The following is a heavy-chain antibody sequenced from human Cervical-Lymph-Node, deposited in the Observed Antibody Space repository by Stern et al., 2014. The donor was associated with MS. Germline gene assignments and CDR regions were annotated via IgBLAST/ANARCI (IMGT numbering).Heavy chain of an antibody. D-gene: IGHD6-13*01. CDR1: GGSISSYY. J-gene: IGHJ4*02. V-gene: IGHV4-59*01. Sequence: LQLQESGPGLVKPSETLSLTCTVSGGSISSYYWSWIRQPPGQALEWIGYIYYFGSTLYNPSLKSRVTISVDTSRNQFSLNLTSVTAADTAVYYCARVIRAASDPYFFDYWGQGALVTVSS. CDR2: IYYFGST. CDR3: ARVIRAASDPYFFDY.